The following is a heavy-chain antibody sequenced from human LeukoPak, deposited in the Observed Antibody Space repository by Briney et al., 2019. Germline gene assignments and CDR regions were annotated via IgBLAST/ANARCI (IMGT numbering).Heavy chain of an antibody. CDR2: IYHSGST. V-gene: IGHV4-30-2*01. J-gene: IGHJ4*02. Sequence: SETLSLTCAVSGGSISSGGYSWSWIRQPPGKGLEWIGYIYHSGSTYYNPSLKSRVTISVDRSKNQFSLKLSSVTAADTAVYYCARRSRRHDYSADYFDYWGQGTLVTVSS. D-gene: IGHD4-11*01. CDR1: GGSISSGGYS. CDR3: ARRSRRHDYSADYFDY.